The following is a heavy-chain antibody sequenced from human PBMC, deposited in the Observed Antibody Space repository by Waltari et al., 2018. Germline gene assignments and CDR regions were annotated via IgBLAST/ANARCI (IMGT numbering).Heavy chain of an antibody. V-gene: IGHV3-74*01. CDR1: GFIFNIYW. CDR3: ARECLGYCSGSLDY. D-gene: IGHD2-15*01. CDR2: MNTDTSGT. J-gene: IGHJ4*02. Sequence: EVQLVESGGGLVQPGGSLRLSCASSGFIFNIYWMQWVRQAPGKGLVWVSRMNTDTSGTSYADSVKGRFTISRDNAKNTVYLQMNSLRADDTAIYYCARECLGYCSGSLDYWGQGTMVTVSS.